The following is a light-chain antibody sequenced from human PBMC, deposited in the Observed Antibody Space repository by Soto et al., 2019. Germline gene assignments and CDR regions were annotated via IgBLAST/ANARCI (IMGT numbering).Light chain of an antibody. CDR1: SSDVGGYNL. V-gene: IGLV2-14*01. CDR3: SSYTSSSNYV. J-gene: IGLJ1*01. Sequence: QSALTQPASVSGSPGQSITISCTGTSSDVGGYNLVSWYQQHPGKAPKLMIYEVSNRPSGVSNRFSGSKSGNTASLTISGLQAEDEADYYCSSYTSSSNYVFGTGTKVTVL. CDR2: EVS.